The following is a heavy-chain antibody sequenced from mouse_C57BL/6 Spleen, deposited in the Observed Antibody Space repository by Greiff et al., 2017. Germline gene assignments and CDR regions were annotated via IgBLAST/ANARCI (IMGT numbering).Heavy chain of an antibody. V-gene: IGHV5-17*01. D-gene: IGHD2-5*01. Sequence: DVKLVESGGGLVKPGGSLKLSCAASGFTFSDYGMHWVRQAPEKGLEWVAYISSGSSTIYYADTVKGRFTISRDNAKNTLFLQMTSLRSEDTAMYYCARSNYDAMDYWGQGTSVTVSS. CDR2: ISSGSSTI. J-gene: IGHJ4*01. CDR3: ARSNYDAMDY. CDR1: GFTFSDYG.